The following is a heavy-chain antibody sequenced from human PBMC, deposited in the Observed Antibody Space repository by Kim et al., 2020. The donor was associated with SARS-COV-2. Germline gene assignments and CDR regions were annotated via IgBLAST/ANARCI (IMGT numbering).Heavy chain of an antibody. CDR2: MNPNSGNK. CDR1: GYTFTSYD. D-gene: IGHD3-10*01. J-gene: IGHJ6*03. V-gene: IGHV1-8*01. Sequence: ASVKVSCKASGYTFTSYDINWVRQATGQGLEWMGWMNPNSGNKGYAQKFQGRVTMTRNTSISTAYMELSSLRSEDTAVSYCARRVVVVPAHITMVRGAIWSYYYMDVWGTGTTVTVSS. CDR3: ARRVVVVPAHITMVRGAIWSYYYMDV.